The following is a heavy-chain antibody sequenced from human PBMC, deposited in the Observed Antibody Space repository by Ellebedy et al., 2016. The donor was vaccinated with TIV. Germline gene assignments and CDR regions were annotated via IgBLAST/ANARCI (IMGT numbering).Heavy chain of an antibody. Sequence: MPSETLSLTCTVSGGSISGYYWTWIRQPPGKGLEWIGYVYESGNTHYNPSLKSRVSISVDTPKKQFSLKLSSVTAADTAVYYCARAFQYSSGWVFDYWGQGTLVTVSS. J-gene: IGHJ4*02. CDR3: ARAFQYSSGWVFDY. CDR1: GGSISGYY. D-gene: IGHD6-19*01. V-gene: IGHV4-59*12. CDR2: VYESGNT.